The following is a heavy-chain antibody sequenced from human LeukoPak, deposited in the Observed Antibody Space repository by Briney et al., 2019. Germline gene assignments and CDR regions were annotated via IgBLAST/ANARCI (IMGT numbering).Heavy chain of an antibody. CDR3: AREIVSTVAGNFDH. CDR1: GFTFSSYE. Sequence: GGSLRLSCAASGFTFSSYEMNWVRQAPGKGLEWVSYISSSDDTRTYADSVKGRFTISRDNAKNSLYLEMNSPRAEDTAVYYCAREIVSTVAGNFDHWGQGTLVTVSS. J-gene: IGHJ4*02. V-gene: IGHV3-48*03. D-gene: IGHD6-19*01. CDR2: ISSSDDTR.